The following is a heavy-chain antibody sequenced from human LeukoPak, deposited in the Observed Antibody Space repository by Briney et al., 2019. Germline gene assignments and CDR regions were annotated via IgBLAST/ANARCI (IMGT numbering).Heavy chain of an antibody. CDR1: GFTFSSYW. D-gene: IGHD6-19*01. J-gene: IGHJ4*02. Sequence: PGGSLRLSCAASGFTFSSYWMHWVRQAPGKGLVWVSRVNSDGSSTTYADSVKGRFTVSRDNAKNTLYLQMNSLRAEDTAVYYCTRGAIAVSVTTFDYWGQGALVTVSS. V-gene: IGHV3-74*03. CDR3: TRGAIAVSVTTFDY. CDR2: VNSDGSST.